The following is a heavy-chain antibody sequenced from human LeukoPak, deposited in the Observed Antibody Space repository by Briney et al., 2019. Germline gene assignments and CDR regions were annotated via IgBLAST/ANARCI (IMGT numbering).Heavy chain of an antibody. J-gene: IGHJ4*02. CDR2: INHSGST. Sequence: SETLSLTCAVYGGSFSGNYWSWIRQPPGKGLEWIGEINHSGSTNYNPSLKSRVTISVDTSKNQFSLKLSSVTAADTAVYYCARLTALDTAMVFFDYWGQGTLVAVSS. D-gene: IGHD5-18*01. V-gene: IGHV4-34*01. CDR3: ARLTALDTAMVFFDY. CDR1: GGSFSGNY.